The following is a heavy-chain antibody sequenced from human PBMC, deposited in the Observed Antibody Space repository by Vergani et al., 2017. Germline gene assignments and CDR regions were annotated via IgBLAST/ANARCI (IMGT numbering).Heavy chain of an antibody. J-gene: IGHJ4*02. Sequence: QVQLQESGPGLVKPSQTLSLTCTVSGGSISSGGYYWGWIRQPPGKGLEWIGSLYYGGSTYYNPSLKSRVTISVDTSKNQFSLKLSSVTAADTAVYYCARDMGYCSSTSCYYYFDYWGQGTLVTVSS. D-gene: IGHD2-2*01. V-gene: IGHV4-39*02. CDR3: ARDMGYCSSTSCYYYFDY. CDR1: GGSISSGGYY. CDR2: LYYGGST.